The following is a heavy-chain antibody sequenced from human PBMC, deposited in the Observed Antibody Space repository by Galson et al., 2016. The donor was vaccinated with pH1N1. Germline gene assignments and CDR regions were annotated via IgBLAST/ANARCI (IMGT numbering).Heavy chain of an antibody. J-gene: IGHJ4*02. CDR1: GFSLSTSGMC. CDR3: ARFLYGDYSGYFDY. V-gene: IGHV2-70*01. Sequence: PALVKPPQTLTLTCSFSGFSLSTSGMCVSWIRQPPGKALEWLALIDWDDDKYYSTSLKTRLTISKDTSKNQVVLTMTNMDSVDTATYYCARFLYGDYSGYFDYWGQGTLVTVSS. CDR2: IDWDDDK. D-gene: IGHD4-17*01.